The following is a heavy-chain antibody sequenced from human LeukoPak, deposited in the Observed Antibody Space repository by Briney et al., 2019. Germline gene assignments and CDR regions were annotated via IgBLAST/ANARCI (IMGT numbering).Heavy chain of an antibody. CDR1: GFTFSRYW. D-gene: IGHD1-1*01. V-gene: IGHV3-7*01. CDR2: IKYDGNEE. Sequence: GGSLRLSCAASGFTFSRYWMSWMRQAPGKGLEWVANIKYDGNEEYYVDSVKGRFTISRDNAKNSLYLQLNSLRVEDAAVYYCKSGGAAPGSFDYWGQGTLVTVSP. J-gene: IGHJ4*02. CDR3: KSGGAAPGSFDY.